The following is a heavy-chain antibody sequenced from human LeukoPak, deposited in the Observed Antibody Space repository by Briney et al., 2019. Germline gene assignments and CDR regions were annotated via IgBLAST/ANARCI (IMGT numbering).Heavy chain of an antibody. CDR2: ISSSSSYI. D-gene: IGHD3-22*01. CDR1: GFTFSSYS. J-gene: IGHJ5*02. Sequence: GGSLRLSCAASGFTFSSYSMNWVRQAPGKGLEWVSSISSSSSYIYYADSVKGRFTISRDNAKNSLYLQMNSLRAEDTAVYYCARERGYYYDSSGSRGWFDPWGQGTLVTVSS. V-gene: IGHV3-21*01. CDR3: ARERGYYYDSSGSRGWFDP.